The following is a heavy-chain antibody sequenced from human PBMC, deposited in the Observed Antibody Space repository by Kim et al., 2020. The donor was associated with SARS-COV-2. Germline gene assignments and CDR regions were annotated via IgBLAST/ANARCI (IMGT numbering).Heavy chain of an antibody. CDR3: ARESDVAGNDY. D-gene: IGHD6-19*01. CDR2: ISSSGSTI. J-gene: IGHJ4*02. CDR1: GFTFSSYE. V-gene: IGHV3-48*03. Sequence: GGSLRLSCAASGFTFSSYEMNWVRQAPGKGLEWVSYISSSGSTIHYADSVKGRFTISRDNAKNSLYLQMNSLRAEDTAVYYCARESDVAGNDYWGQGSLVPVSS.